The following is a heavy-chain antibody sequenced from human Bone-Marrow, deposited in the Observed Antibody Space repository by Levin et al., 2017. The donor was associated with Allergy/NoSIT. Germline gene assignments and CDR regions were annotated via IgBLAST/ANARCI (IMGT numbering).Heavy chain of an antibody. Sequence: GGSLRLSCGGSGFMFSRHSMTWVRQAPGKGLEWVASISTSSNYIYYRESVKGRFTISRYNAGNSLYLEMSSLRGEDTAIYYCARGLSNYAYRFAHWGQGILVTVSS. CDR3: ARGLSNYAYRFAH. J-gene: IGHJ4*02. CDR2: ISTSSNYI. CDR1: GFMFSRHS. V-gene: IGHV3-21*01. D-gene: IGHD3-16*01.